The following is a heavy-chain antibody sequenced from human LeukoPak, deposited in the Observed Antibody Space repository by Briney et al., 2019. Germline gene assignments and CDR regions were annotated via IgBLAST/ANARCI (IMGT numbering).Heavy chain of an antibody. D-gene: IGHD1-26*01. CDR2: ISAYNGNT. J-gene: IGHJ3*02. V-gene: IGHV1-18*01. Sequence: ASVKVSCKASGYTFTSYGISWVRQAPGQGLEWMGWISAYNGNTNYAQKLQGRVTMTTDTSTSTAYMELRSLRSDDTAVYYCARETPLPAGGSLLTAFDIWGQGTMVTVSS. CDR3: ARETPLPAGGSLLTAFDI. CDR1: GYTFTSYG.